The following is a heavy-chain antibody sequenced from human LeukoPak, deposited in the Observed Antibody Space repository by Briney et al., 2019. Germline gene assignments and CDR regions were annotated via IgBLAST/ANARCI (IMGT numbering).Heavy chain of an antibody. Sequence: SETLSLTWTVSGXSISSRSDYWGWIRQPPGKGLEWIGSMYYSGSTNYSPSLKSRVTISVDTSKNQFSLKLSSVTAADTAVYYCARGNSYVQIDYWGQGTLVTVSS. D-gene: IGHD4-23*01. CDR1: GXSISSRSDY. J-gene: IGHJ4*02. CDR2: MYYSGST. CDR3: ARGNSYVQIDY. V-gene: IGHV4-39*01.